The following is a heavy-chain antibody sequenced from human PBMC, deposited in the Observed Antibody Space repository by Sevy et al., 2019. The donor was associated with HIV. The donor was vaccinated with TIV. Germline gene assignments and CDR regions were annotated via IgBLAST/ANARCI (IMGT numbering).Heavy chain of an antibody. J-gene: IGHJ6*02. Sequence: GGSLRLSCAASGFSFGDYAMHWVRQAPGKGLEWVSGISWNSVSLHYADSVKGRFTISRDNAKNSLFLQMNRLRSEDTALYYCAKDNRPATMSNSSYYYYYGMDVWGQGTTVTVSS. CDR3: AKDNRPATMSNSSYYYYYGMDV. CDR1: GFSFGDYA. D-gene: IGHD6-6*01. V-gene: IGHV3-9*01. CDR2: ISWNSVSL.